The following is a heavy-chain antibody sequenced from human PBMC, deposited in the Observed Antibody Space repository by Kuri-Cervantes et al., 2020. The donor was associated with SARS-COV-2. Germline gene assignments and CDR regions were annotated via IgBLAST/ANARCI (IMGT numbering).Heavy chain of an antibody. J-gene: IGHJ4*02. CDR1: GYTFTDYY. D-gene: IGHD3-10*01. Sequence: ASVKVSCKASGYTFTDYYLHWVRQAPGQGLEWVGWINPDTGNTNYAQKLQGRVTMTTDTSTSTAYMELRSLRSDDTAVYYCARDAPMVRGAPHDYWGQGTLVTVSS. CDR3: ARDAPMVRGAPHDY. CDR2: INPDTGNT. V-gene: IGHV1-18*04.